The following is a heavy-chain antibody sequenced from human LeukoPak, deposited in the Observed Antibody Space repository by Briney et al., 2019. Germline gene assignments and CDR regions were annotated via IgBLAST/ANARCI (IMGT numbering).Heavy chain of an antibody. CDR3: ARHPVAGPFDY. CDR1: GGSISSSSYY. CDR2: IYYSGST. V-gene: IGHV4-39*01. D-gene: IGHD6-19*01. Sequence: PSETLSLTCTVSGGSISSSSYYWGWIRQPPGKGLEWIGSIYYSGSTYYNPSLKSRVTISVDTSKNQFSLKLSSVTAADTAVYYCARHPVAGPFDYWGQGTLVTVSS. J-gene: IGHJ4*02.